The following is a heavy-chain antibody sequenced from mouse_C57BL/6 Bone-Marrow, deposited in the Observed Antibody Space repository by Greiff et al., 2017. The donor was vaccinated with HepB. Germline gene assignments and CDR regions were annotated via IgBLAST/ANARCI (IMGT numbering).Heavy chain of an antibody. V-gene: IGHV2-9*01. D-gene: IGHD1-1*01. CDR2: IWGGGST. Sequence: VKLVESGPGLVAPSQSLSITCTVSGFSLTSYGVDWVRQPPGKGLEWLGVIWGGGSTNYNSALMSRLSISKDNSKSQVFLKMNSLQTDDTAMYYCAKRRGSSCGDYAMDYWGQGTSVTVS. J-gene: IGHJ4*01. CDR1: GFSLTSYG. CDR3: AKRRGSSCGDYAMDY.